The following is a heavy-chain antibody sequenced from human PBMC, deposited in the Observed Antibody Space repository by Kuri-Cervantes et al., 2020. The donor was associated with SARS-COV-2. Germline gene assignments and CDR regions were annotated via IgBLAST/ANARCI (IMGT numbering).Heavy chain of an antibody. Sequence: GESLKISCAASGFTFSSYGMHWVRQAPGKGLEWVAVIWYDASNKYYVDSVKGRVTISRDNSKNTLYLQMNSLRAEDTAVYYCAREARLVGATYRTIEIDYWGQGSLVTVSS. CDR2: IWYDASNK. V-gene: IGHV3-33*01. CDR3: AREARLVGATYRTIEIDY. D-gene: IGHD1-26*01. J-gene: IGHJ4*02. CDR1: GFTFSSYG.